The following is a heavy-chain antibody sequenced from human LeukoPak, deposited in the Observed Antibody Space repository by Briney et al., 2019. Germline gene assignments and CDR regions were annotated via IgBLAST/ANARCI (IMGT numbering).Heavy chain of an antibody. V-gene: IGHV1-69*13. J-gene: IGHJ6*02. CDR1: GGTFSSYA. CDR3: AREVVVVVAATSDYYYYGMDV. CDR2: IIPIFGTA. D-gene: IGHD2-15*01. Sequence: SVKVSCKASGGTFSSYAISWVRQAPGQGLEWMGGIIPIFGTANYAQKFQGRVTITADESTSTAYMELSSLRSEDTAVYYCAREVVVVVAATSDYYYYGMDVWGQGTTVTVSS.